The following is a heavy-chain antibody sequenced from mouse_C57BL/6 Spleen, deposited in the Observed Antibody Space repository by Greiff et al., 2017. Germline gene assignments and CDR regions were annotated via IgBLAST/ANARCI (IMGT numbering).Heavy chain of an antibody. D-gene: IGHD6-2*01. Sequence: DVHLVESGEGLVKPGGSLKLSCAASGFTFSSYAMSWVRQTPEKRLEWVAYISSGGDYIYYADTVKGRFTISRDNARNTLYLQMSSLKSEDTAMYYCTRGRNSLHYFDYWGQGTTLTVSS. J-gene: IGHJ2*01. CDR2: ISSGGDYI. V-gene: IGHV5-9-1*02. CDR3: TRGRNSLHYFDY. CDR1: GFTFSSYA.